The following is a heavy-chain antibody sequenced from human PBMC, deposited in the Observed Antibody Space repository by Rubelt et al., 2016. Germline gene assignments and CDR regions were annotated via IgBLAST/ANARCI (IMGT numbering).Heavy chain of an antibody. V-gene: IGHV4-39*07. J-gene: IGHJ3*02. Sequence: QLQLQESGPGLVKPSETLSLTCTVSGGSISSSSYYWGWIRQPPGTGLEWIGSIYHSGSTYYNPSLRSGLTISGETSTNQLSLRLSAVTAADTAVYYWARNSGSYSDAFDIWGQGTMVTVSS. CDR1: GGSISSSSYY. CDR2: IYHSGST. CDR3: ARNSGSYSDAFDI. D-gene: IGHD1-26*01.